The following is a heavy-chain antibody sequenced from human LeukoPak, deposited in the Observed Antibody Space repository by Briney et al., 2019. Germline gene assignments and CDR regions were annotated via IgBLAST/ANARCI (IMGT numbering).Heavy chain of an antibody. V-gene: IGHV3-21*01. CDR1: GFTFSSYS. J-gene: IGHJ4*02. CDR3: ARGQGLAPDF. Sequence: GGSLRLSCAASGFTFSSYSMNWVRQTPGKGLEWVSSISATSSYIYYADSARGRFTISRDNAKNSLYLQMNSLRAEDTAVYSCARGQGLAPDFWGQGTLVTVSS. CDR2: ISATSSYI. D-gene: IGHD6-19*01.